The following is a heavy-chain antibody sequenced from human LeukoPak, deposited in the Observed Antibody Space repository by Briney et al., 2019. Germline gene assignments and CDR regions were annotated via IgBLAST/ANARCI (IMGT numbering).Heavy chain of an antibody. CDR2: IYYSGST. V-gene: IGHV4-59*01. CDR1: GGSISSYY. CDR3: ARVPPIFGVVIPDY. J-gene: IGHJ4*02. Sequence: SETLCLTCTVSGGSISSYYWSWIRQPPGKGLEWIGYIYYSGSTNYNPSLKSRVTISVDTSKNQFSLKLSSVTAADTAVYYCARVPPIFGVVIPDYWGQGTLVTVSS. D-gene: IGHD3-3*01.